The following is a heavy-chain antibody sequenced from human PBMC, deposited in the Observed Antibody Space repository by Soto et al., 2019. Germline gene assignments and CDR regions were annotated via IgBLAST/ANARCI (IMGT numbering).Heavy chain of an antibody. CDR3: ASNSIELYSYYDDYMDV. J-gene: IGHJ6*03. CDR1: GFTFSDYY. Sequence: QVQLVESGGGLVKPGGSLRLSCAASGFTFSDYYMSWIRQAPGKGLEWGSYITSSGSTIYYADSVKGRFTISRDNAKNSLDLQMNSLRAEDTAVYDYASNSIELYSYYDDYMDVWGKGTTVTVSS. V-gene: IGHV3-11*01. D-gene: IGHD3-10*02. CDR2: ITSSGSTI.